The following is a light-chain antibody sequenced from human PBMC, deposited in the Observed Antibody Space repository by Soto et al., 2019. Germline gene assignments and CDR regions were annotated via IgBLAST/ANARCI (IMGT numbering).Light chain of an antibody. V-gene: IGLV2-14*01. CDR2: EVS. CDR3: SSYTSSSPLYV. Sequence: QSALTQPASVSGSPGQSITISCTGTSSDVGGYNYVSWYQQHPGKAPKLMIYEVSNRPSGVSNRFSGSKSGNTASLTISGLQAEDEADYYCSSYTSSSPLYVFGTGTKPPS. J-gene: IGLJ1*01. CDR1: SSDVGGYNY.